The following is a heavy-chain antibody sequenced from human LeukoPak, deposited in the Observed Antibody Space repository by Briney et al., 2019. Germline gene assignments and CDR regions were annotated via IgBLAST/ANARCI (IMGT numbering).Heavy chain of an antibody. Sequence: PGGSLRLSCAASGFTFSSYAMSWVRQAPGKGLEWVSAISGSGGSTYYADSVKGRFTISRDNSKNTLYLQMNSLRAEDTAVYYCAKDQEAVAGPDHDAFDIWGQGTMVTVSS. V-gene: IGHV3-23*01. CDR3: AKDQEAVAGPDHDAFDI. CDR2: ISGSGGST. J-gene: IGHJ3*02. D-gene: IGHD6-19*01. CDR1: GFTFSSYA.